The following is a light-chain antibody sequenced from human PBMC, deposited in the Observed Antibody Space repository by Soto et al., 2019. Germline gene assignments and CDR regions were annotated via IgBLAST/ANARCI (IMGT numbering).Light chain of an antibody. CDR1: QDIRNY. CDR3: QQFDDPFT. J-gene: IGKJ3*01. Sequence: DIQLTQSPSSLSASVGDRVTITCQASQDIRNYLNWYQQKPGKAPTLLIHDASYLETGVPSRFSGGGSGTDFTFTISSLQPEDIATYYCQQFDDPFTFGPGIKIEMK. V-gene: IGKV1-33*01. CDR2: DAS.